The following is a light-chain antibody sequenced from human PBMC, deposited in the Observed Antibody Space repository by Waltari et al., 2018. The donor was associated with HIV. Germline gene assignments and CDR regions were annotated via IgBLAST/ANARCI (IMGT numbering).Light chain of an antibody. CDR3: QVWDSSSDHSV. CDR2: DDD. Sequence: LTQPASVSGSPGQAARISCGGFNIGSKSVHWYQQRPGQAPLLVVYDDDDRPSGIPERFSGSNSENTAALTISRVEAGDEADYYCQVWDSSSDHSVFGTGTKVTVL. CDR1: NIGSKS. V-gene: IGLV3-21*02. J-gene: IGLJ1*01.